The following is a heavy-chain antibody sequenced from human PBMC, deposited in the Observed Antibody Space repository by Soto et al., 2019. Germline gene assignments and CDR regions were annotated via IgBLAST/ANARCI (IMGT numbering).Heavy chain of an antibody. V-gene: IGHV3-33*01. J-gene: IGHJ4*02. CDR2: IWYDGSNK. Sequence: GGSLRLSCAASGFTFSSYGMHWVRQAPGKGLEWVAIIWYDGSNKYYADSVRGRFTISRDNSKNTLYLQMDSLRAEDTAVYYCATTSVVAASSSYFDYWGRGTLVTVSS. CDR3: ATTSVVAASSSYFDY. CDR1: GFTFSSYG. D-gene: IGHD2-15*01.